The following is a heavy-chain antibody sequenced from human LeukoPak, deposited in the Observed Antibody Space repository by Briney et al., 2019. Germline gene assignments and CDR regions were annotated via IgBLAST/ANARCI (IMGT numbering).Heavy chain of an antibody. CDR1: GFAFGIYA. J-gene: IGHJ4*02. Sequence: GGSLRLSCAASGFAFGIYAMNWVRQAPGKGLEWVSGISISGGSTYYADSVKGRFTISRDNSKNTLYLQMNSLRGEDTAVYYCAKQGPYGSGPYFDYWGQGALVTVSS. CDR2: ISISGGST. D-gene: IGHD3-10*01. CDR3: AKQGPYGSGPYFDY. V-gene: IGHV3-23*01.